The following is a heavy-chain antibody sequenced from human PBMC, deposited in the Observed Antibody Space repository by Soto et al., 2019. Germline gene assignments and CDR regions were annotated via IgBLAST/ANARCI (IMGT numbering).Heavy chain of an antibody. V-gene: IGHV4-30-4*01. CDR2: IYYSGRT. CDR3: ARTEYCTNGVCLRYNWFDP. D-gene: IGHD2-8*01. CDR1: GGSINSGDYY. Sequence: SETLSLTCTVSGGSINSGDYYWSWIRQPPGKGLEWIGYIYYSGRTSYNPSLKSRVTISVDTSKNQFSLKLNSVTAADTAVYYCARTEYCTNGVCLRYNWFDPWGRGTLVTVSS. J-gene: IGHJ5*02.